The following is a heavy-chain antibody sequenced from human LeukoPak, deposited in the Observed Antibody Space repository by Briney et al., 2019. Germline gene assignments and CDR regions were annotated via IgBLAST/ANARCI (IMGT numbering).Heavy chain of an antibody. J-gene: IGHJ4*02. CDR3: ARHRTGNYCIDY. Sequence: GGSLRLSCAASGFIFSNYAMHWVRQAPGKGLEWVAVISYDGSRKYYADSVKGRFTISRDNSENTVYLQMNSLRAEDTAVYYCARHRTGNYCIDYWGQGTLVTVSS. D-gene: IGHD1-26*01. CDR1: GFIFSNYA. CDR2: ISYDGSRK. V-gene: IGHV3-30-3*01.